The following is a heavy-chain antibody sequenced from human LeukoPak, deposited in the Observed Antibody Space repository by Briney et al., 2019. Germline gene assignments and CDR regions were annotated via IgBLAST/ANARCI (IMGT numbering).Heavy chain of an antibody. CDR2: IYYSGST. CDR3: AAKYSSSSPLTT. V-gene: IGHV4-31*03. Sequence: PSQTLSLTCTVSGGSISSGGYYWSWLRQHRGKGLEWIGYIYYSGSTYYNPSLKSRVTISVDTSKNQFSLKLSSVTAADTAVYYCAAKYSSSSPLTTWGQGTLVTVSS. CDR1: GGSISSGGYY. J-gene: IGHJ4*02. D-gene: IGHD6-6*01.